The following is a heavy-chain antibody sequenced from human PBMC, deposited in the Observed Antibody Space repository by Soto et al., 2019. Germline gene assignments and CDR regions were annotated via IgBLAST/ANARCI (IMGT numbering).Heavy chain of an antibody. J-gene: IGHJ3*02. CDR3: ARRGAYCRGGSCPIVHYDFDI. V-gene: IGHV4-59*08. Sequence: SETLSLTCTVSGGSISSYYWSWIRQPPGKGLEWIGYIYYSGSTNYNPSLKSRVTISVDTSKNQFSLKLSSVTAADTAVYYCARRGAYCRGGSCPIVHYDFDIWGQGTMVTVSS. CDR2: IYYSGST. CDR1: GGSISSYY. D-gene: IGHD2-15*01.